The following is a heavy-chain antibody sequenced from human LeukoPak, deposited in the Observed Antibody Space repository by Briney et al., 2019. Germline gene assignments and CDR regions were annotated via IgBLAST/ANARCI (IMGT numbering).Heavy chain of an antibody. CDR1: GFTFSSYS. CDR2: IGSSGSSI. D-gene: IGHD2-2*01. V-gene: IGHV3-48*02. Sequence: GGSLRLSCAASGFTFSSYSMNWVRQAPGKGLEWVSYIGSSGSSINYADSVKGRFTISRDNAKNSLYLQMNSLRDEDTAVYYCARKRPAAMKYYFDYWGQGTLVTVSS. J-gene: IGHJ4*02. CDR3: ARKRPAAMKYYFDY.